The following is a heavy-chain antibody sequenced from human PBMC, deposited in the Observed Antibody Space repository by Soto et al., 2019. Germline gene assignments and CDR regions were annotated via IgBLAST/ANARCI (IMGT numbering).Heavy chain of an antibody. CDR1: GYTFTAYY. CDR2: INPKFGDT. J-gene: IGHJ6*02. Sequence: QVPLVQSGAEEKEPGDSVRVSCEASGYTFTAYYIHWVRQAPRLGLEWMGWINPKFGDTTYGQDFQGRVSMTRDMSISTVYMELSRLTSDDTAIYYCARNMDYYYGPGSGNGHGFWGQGTTVTVFS. D-gene: IGHD3-10*01. V-gene: IGHV1-2*02. CDR3: ARNMDYYYGPGSGNGHGF.